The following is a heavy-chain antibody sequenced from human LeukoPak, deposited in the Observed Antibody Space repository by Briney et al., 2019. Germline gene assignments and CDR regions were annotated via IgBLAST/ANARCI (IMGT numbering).Heavy chain of an antibody. CDR1: GGSISSGDYY. CDR3: ARGRTDYYDSSGYYYFGY. CDR2: IYYSGST. D-gene: IGHD3-22*01. J-gene: IGHJ4*02. Sequence: TSETLSLTCTVSGGSISSGDYYWSWIRQPPGKGLEWIGYIYYSGSTYYNPSLKSRVTISVDTSKNQFSLKLSSVTAADTAVYYCARGRTDYYDSSGYYYFGYWGQGTLVTVSS. V-gene: IGHV4-30-4*08.